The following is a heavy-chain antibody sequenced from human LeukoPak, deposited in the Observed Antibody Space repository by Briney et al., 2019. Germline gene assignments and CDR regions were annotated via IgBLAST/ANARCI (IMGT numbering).Heavy chain of an antibody. CDR3: ARHHLFGVVIILTFFDY. V-gene: IGHV4-39*01. Sequence: PSETLSLTCTVSGGSISSSSYYWGWIRQPPGKGLEWIGSIYHSGSTYYNPSLKSRVTISVDTSKNQFSLKLSSVTAADTAVYYCARHHLFGVVIILTFFDYWGQGTLVTVSS. J-gene: IGHJ4*02. D-gene: IGHD3-3*01. CDR2: IYHSGST. CDR1: GGSISSSSYY.